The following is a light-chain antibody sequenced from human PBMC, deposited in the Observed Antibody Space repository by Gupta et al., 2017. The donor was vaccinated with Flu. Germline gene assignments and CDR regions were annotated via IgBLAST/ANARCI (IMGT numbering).Light chain of an antibody. Sequence: VLAPSPLSLPVTPGEPASISCRSSQSLLHSNGYNYLDWYLQKPGQSPQLLIYLGSNRASGVPDRFSGSGSGTDFTLKISRVEAEDVGVYYCMQALQTPRTFGQGTKVEIK. CDR1: QSLLHSNGYNY. CDR3: MQALQTPRT. J-gene: IGKJ1*01. CDR2: LGS. V-gene: IGKV2-28*01.